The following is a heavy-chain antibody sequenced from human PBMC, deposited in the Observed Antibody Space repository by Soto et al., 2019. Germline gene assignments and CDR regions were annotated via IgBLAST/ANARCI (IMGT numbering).Heavy chain of an antibody. CDR2: INAGNGNT. V-gene: IGHV1-3*01. CDR3: AREREVGYSGSSFHY. Sequence: QVQLVQSGAEVKKPGGSVKVSCKASGYTFTSYAMHWVRQAPGQRLEWMGWINAGNGNTKYSQKFQGRVTITRDTSASTAYMELSSLRSEDTAVYYCAREREVGYSGSSFHYWGQGTLVTVSS. J-gene: IGHJ4*02. CDR1: GYTFTSYA. D-gene: IGHD1-26*01.